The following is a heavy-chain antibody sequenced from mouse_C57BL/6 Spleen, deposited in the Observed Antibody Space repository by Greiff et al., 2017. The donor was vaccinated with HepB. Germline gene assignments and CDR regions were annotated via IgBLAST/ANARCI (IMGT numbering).Heavy chain of an antibody. CDR2: INPNNGGT. Sequence: EVMLVESGPELVKPGASVKMSCKASGYTFTDYNMHWVKQSHGKSLEWIGYINPNNGGTSYNQKFKGKATLTVNKSSSTAYMELRSLTSEDSAVYYCARWGVTTDYWGQGTTLTVSS. J-gene: IGHJ2*01. V-gene: IGHV1-22*01. CDR3: ARWGVTTDY. D-gene: IGHD2-2*01. CDR1: GYTFTDYN.